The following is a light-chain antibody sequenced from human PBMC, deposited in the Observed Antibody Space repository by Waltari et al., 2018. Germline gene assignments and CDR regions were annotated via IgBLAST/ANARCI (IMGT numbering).Light chain of an antibody. V-gene: IGLV2-11*01. CDR1: SSDIGGYNY. Sequence: QAALTQPRPVSGSPGQSVTIACTGTSSDIGGYNYVSEYQQHPGTAPKLMIYEVSKRPSGVSDRFSGSKSGNTASLTISGLQAEDEADYYCCSYAGSYTFDVFGSGTKLTVL. J-gene: IGLJ6*01. CDR3: CSYAGSYTFDV. CDR2: EVS.